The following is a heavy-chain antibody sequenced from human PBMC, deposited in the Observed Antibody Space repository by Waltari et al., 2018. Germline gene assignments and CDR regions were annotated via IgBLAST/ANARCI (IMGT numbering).Heavy chain of an antibody. D-gene: IGHD3-10*01. CDR2: IYSGGTT. CDR3: ARDWLGPGGVPDV. V-gene: IGHV3-53*01. J-gene: IGHJ6*04. Sequence: ELVESGGGVIQPGGSLRLSCVAPGLAGGNAYMSWVRHAPGKGLEWVSIIYSGGTTYYADSVKGRFTISRDNSKNTVYLQMNSLRAEDTAVYYCARDWLGPGGVPDVWGKGTTVTVSS. CDR1: GLAGGNAY.